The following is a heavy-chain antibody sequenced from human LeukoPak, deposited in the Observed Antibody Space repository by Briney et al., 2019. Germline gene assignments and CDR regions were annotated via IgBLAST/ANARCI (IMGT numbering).Heavy chain of an antibody. V-gene: IGHV3-23*01. J-gene: IGHJ4*02. CDR3: ARGLSSGPE. CDR1: GFTFSTYA. D-gene: IGHD6-19*01. Sequence: GGSLRLSCTASGFTFSTYAMSWVRQASGKGLEWVSAITDSGGNTYYAAPVKGRFTISRDNSKNTLYLQMNSLRAEDTAVYYCARGLSSGPEWGQGTLVTVSS. CDR2: ITDSGGNT.